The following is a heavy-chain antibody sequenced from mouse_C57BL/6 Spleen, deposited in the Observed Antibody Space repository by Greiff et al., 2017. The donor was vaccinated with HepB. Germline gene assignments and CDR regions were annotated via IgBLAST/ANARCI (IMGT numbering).Heavy chain of an antibody. CDR2: IYPGDGDT. V-gene: IGHV1-82*01. J-gene: IGHJ2*01. D-gene: IGHD2-10*02. CDR3: AREYGNYGFDY. CDR1: GYAFSSSW. Sequence: VKLMESGPELVKPGASVKISCKASGYAFSSSWMNWVKQRPGKGLEWIGRIYPGDGDTNYNGKFKGKATLTADKSSSTAYMQLSSLTSEDSAVYFCAREYGNYGFDYWGQGTTLTVSS.